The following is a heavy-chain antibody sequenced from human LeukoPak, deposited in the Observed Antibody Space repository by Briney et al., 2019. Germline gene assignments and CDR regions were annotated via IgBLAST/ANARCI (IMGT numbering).Heavy chain of an antibody. CDR1: GCTFSSYA. V-gene: IGHV1-69*06. J-gene: IGHJ5*02. D-gene: IGHD3-10*01. CDR3: ARDSVRGAFS. Sequence: SSVKVCCKSAGCTFSSYAISLVRQAPGQGLEWMGVIIPIFGTANYAQKFQGRVTITADKSTSTAYMELSSLRSEDRAVYYCARDSVRGAFSWGQGTLVTVSS. CDR2: IIPIFGTA.